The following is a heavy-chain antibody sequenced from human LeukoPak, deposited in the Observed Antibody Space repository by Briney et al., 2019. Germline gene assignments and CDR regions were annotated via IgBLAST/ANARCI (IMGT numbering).Heavy chain of an antibody. J-gene: IGHJ6*02. Sequence: PSQTLSLTCAISGDSVSSNSAAWNWIRQSPSRGLEWLGRTYYRSKWYNDYAVSVKSRITINPDTSKDQFSLQLNSVTPEDTAVYYCAREAGDPLIYYYYYGMDVWGQGPTVTVSS. CDR1: GDSVSSNSAA. CDR2: TYYRSKWYN. CDR3: AREAGDPLIYYYYYGMDV. V-gene: IGHV6-1*01. D-gene: IGHD7-27*01.